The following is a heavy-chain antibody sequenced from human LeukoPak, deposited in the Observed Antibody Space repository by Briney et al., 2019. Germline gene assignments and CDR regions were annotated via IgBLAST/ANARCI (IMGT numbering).Heavy chain of an antibody. CDR2: ISGSGGST. J-gene: IGHJ4*02. D-gene: IGHD3-9*01. Sequence: GGSLRLSCAASGFTFSSYAMSWVRQAPGKGLKWVSAISGSGGSTYYADSVKGRFTISRDNSKNTLYLQMNSLRAEDTAVYYCARDLGRTIPPPLDYWGQGTLVTVSS. V-gene: IGHV3-23*01. CDR3: ARDLGRTIPPPLDY. CDR1: GFTFSSYA.